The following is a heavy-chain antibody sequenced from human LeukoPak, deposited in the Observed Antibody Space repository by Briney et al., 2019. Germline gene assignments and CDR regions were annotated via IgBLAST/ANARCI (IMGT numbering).Heavy chain of an antibody. Sequence: ASVKISCKASGYTFTSYYMHWVRQAPGQGLEWMGIINPSYGSTSYTQNFQGRVTMTRDTSTSTVYMELSSLRSEDTAVYYCARDSSGWYYYYMDVWGKGTTVTISS. CDR3: ARDSSGWYYYYMDV. J-gene: IGHJ6*03. D-gene: IGHD6-19*01. V-gene: IGHV1-46*01. CDR1: GYTFTSYY. CDR2: INPSYGST.